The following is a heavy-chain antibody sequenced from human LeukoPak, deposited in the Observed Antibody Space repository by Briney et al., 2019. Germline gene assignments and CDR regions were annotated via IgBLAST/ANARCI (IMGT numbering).Heavy chain of an antibody. CDR1: RYTFTGYY. J-gene: IGHJ4*02. CDR2: INPNSGGT. V-gene: IGHV1-2*02. D-gene: IGHD6-13*01. Sequence: ASVKVSCKASRYTFTGYYMHWVRQAPGQGLEWMGWINPNSGGTNYAQNFQGRVTMTRDTSIPTAYMELSSLRSDDTAVYYCARVGQQLDSFDYWGQGTLVTVSS. CDR3: ARVGQQLDSFDY.